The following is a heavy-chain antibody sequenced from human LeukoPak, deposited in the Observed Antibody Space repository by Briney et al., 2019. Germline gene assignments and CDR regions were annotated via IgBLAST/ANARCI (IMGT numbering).Heavy chain of an antibody. Sequence: HTGGSLRLSCAASGFTFSSYAMSWVRQAPGKGLEWVSAISGSGGSTYYADSVKGRFTISRDNSKNTLYLQMNSLRAEDTAVYYCAKATRLKYGGNLEDWGQGTLVTVSS. CDR1: GFTFSSYA. V-gene: IGHV3-23*01. D-gene: IGHD4-23*01. CDR2: ISGSGGST. J-gene: IGHJ4*02. CDR3: AKATRLKYGGNLED.